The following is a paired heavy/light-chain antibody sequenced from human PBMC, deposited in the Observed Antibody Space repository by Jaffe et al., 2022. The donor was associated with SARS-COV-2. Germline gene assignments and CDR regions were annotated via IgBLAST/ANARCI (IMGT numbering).Heavy chain of an antibody. CDR2: IYPRDSDT. J-gene: IGHJ4*02. CDR3: ARLNAGGSSHIDY. CDR1: GYNFDTYW. D-gene: IGHD2-21*01. V-gene: IGHV5-51*01. Sequence: DVQLVQSGAEANKPGESLKISCKGSGYNFDTYWIAWLRQMPGKGLEWVGVIYPRDSDTTYSPSFEGLVTISADRSSNTAHLRLGALKASDTAIYYCARLNAGGSSHIDYWGQGTLVTVSS.
Light chain of an antibody. CDR3: QEYNSYLLHT. CDR1: QSVSSW. J-gene: IGKJ2*01. CDR2: QAS. V-gene: IGKV1-5*03. Sequence: DIQMTQSPSTLSASVGGRVTITCRASQSVSSWLAWYQQKPGKAPKLLIYQASILESGVPSRFSGSGSGTEFTLTISSLQPDDSATYFCQEYNSYLLHTFGQGTKLEIK.